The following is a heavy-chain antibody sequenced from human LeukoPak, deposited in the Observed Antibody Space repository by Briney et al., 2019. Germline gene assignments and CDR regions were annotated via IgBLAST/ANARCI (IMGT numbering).Heavy chain of an antibody. CDR2: ISNSGNTI. D-gene: IGHD3-3*01. Sequence: GGSLRLSCAASGFTFSSYDMTWVRQAPGKGLEWVSYISNSGNTIYYADSVKGRFTISRDNSLYLQMNSLRAEDTAVYYCARWSGPDYYYLDVWGKGTTVTVSS. V-gene: IGHV3-48*03. J-gene: IGHJ6*03. CDR3: ARWSGPDYYYLDV. CDR1: GFTFSSYD.